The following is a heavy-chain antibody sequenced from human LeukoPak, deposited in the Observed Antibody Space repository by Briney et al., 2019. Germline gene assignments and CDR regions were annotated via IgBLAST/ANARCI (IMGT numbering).Heavy chain of an antibody. CDR3: ARVNYASGGYSSWFDP. CDR2: ISYSGNT. Sequence: PSETLSLTCIVSGGSIGGYYWSWIRQPPGEELEWIGYISYSGNTKFNPSLKSRVSISIDTSQNQFSLKLTSVTAVDTAVYYCARVNYASGGYSSWFDPWGQGTLVTVSS. J-gene: IGHJ5*02. D-gene: IGHD3-10*01. CDR1: GGSIGGYY. V-gene: IGHV4-59*08.